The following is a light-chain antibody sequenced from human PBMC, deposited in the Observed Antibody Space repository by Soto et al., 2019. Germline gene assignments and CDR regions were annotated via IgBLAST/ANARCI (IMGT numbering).Light chain of an antibody. J-gene: IGLJ2*01. CDR2: DVN. V-gene: IGLV2-14*01. CDR3: SSYTTSNTL. CDR1: NTYGYNS. Sequence: QSALTQPASVSGSPGQSITITCTGTNTYGYNSVSWYQQHPGKAPKLMIHDVNIRPSGVSNRFSGSKSGNTASLTISGLQAEDEADYFCSSYTTSNTLFGGGTKLTVL.